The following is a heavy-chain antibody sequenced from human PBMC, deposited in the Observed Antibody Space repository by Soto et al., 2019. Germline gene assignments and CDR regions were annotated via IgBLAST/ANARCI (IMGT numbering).Heavy chain of an antibody. CDR3: ARDVSPGSSSWYFDAFDL. CDR1: GFTFSSYW. D-gene: IGHD6-13*01. Sequence: EERLVESGGGLVQPGGSLRLSCAASGFTFSSYWMTWVRQDPGKGLEWVANIKKDESKKSYLDSVRGRFTISRDNAKNSLYLQMDSLTAEDTALYYCARDVSPGSSSWYFDAFDLWGQGTMVTVSS. V-gene: IGHV3-7*05. J-gene: IGHJ3*01. CDR2: IKKDESKK.